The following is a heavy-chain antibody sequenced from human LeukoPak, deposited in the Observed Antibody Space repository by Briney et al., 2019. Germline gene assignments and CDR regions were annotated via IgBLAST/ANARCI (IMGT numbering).Heavy chain of an antibody. CDR2: IGGGGGST. CDR1: EFTFSSYA. CDR3: AKSHCTTTSCRGNYFDY. V-gene: IGHV3-23*01. D-gene: IGHD2-2*01. J-gene: IGHJ4*02. Sequence: GGSLRLSCTASEFTFSSYAMNWVRQAPGKGLEWVSAIGGGGGSTFYADSVKGRFTISRDNSKNTLYLQMNSLRAEDTALYYCAKSHCTTTSCRGNYFDYWGQGTLVTVSS.